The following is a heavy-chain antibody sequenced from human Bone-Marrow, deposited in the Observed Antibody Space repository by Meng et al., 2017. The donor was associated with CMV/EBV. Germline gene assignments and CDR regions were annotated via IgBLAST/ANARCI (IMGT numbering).Heavy chain of an antibody. CDR2: INGRGTGT. Sequence: GESLKISCAASGFTFTNYALFWVRQAPGKGLEWVSGINGRGTGTYYADSLRGRFTVSRDNSKSTMYLQMNSLRAEDTAVYYCARVLLPHYCSSTSCYSPYYYYYGMYVWGQGTTVTFSS. J-gene: IGHJ6*02. CDR3: ARVLLPHYCSSTSCYSPYYYYYGMYV. CDR1: GFTFTNYA. V-gene: IGHV3-23*01. D-gene: IGHD2-2*02.